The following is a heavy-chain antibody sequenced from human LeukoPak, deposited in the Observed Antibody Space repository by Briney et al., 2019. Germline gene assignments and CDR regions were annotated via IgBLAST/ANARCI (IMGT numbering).Heavy chain of an antibody. V-gene: IGHV3-30*03. CDR1: GFTFSSYG. CDR2: ISYDGSNK. J-gene: IGHJ4*02. D-gene: IGHD1-26*01. CDR3: TQIVGATEDY. Sequence: GGSLRLSCAASGFTFSSYGMHWVRQAPGKGLEWVAVISYDGSNKYYADSMKGRFTISRDNSKNTLYLQMNSLRAEDTAVYYCTQIVGATEDYWGQGTLVTVSS.